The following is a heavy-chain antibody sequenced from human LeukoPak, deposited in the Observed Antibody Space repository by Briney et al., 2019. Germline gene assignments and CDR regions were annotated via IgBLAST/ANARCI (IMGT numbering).Heavy chain of an antibody. CDR3: ARDGHIVGAHYYFHY. CDR2: ISSSGSTI. J-gene: IGHJ4*02. Sequence: PGGSLRLSCAASGFTFSSYEMNWVRQAPGKGLEWVSYISSSGSTIYYADSVKGRFTISRDNAKNSLYLQMNSLRAEDTAVYYCARDGHIVGAHYYFHYWGQGTLVTVSS. V-gene: IGHV3-48*03. CDR1: GFTFSSYE. D-gene: IGHD1-26*01.